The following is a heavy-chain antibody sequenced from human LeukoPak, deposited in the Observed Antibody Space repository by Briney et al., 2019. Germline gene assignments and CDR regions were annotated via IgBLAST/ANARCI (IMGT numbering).Heavy chain of an antibody. CDR3: AREGLFSNWNPLAY. J-gene: IGHJ4*02. D-gene: IGHD1-1*01. CDR1: GFTFSSYV. Sequence: GGSLRLSCAASGFTFSSYVMHWVRQAPGKGLEWVAIISYDGSNEYYADSVKGRFTISRDNAKNSLYLQMNSLRVEDTAVYYCAREGLFSNWNPLAYWAQGTLVTVSS. V-gene: IGHV3-30*04. CDR2: ISYDGSNE.